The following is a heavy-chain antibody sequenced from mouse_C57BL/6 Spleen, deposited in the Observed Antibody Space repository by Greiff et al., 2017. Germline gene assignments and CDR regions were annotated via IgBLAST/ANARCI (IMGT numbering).Heavy chain of an antibody. CDR3: ASPNYYGSSAWYVGG. CDR1: GYTFTSYW. Sequence: QVQLQQPGAELVKPGASVKLSCKASGYTFTSYWMQWVKQRPGQGLEWIGEIDPSDSYTNYNQKFKGKATLTVDTSSSTAYMQLSSLTSEDAAVYYCASPNYYGSSAWYVGGWGTGTTVTVSA. CDR2: IDPSDSYT. V-gene: IGHV1-50*01. D-gene: IGHD1-1*01. J-gene: IGHJ1*03.